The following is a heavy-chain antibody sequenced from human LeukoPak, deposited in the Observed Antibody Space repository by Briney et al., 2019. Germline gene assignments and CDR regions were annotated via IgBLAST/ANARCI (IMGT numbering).Heavy chain of an antibody. J-gene: IGHJ2*01. Sequence: SETLSLTCTVSGGSISSYYWSWIRQPAGKGLAWIGRIYTSGSTNYNPSLKSRVTMSVDTSKNQFSLKLSSVTAADTAVYYCARTYCSSTSCVYWYFDLWGRGTLVTVSS. V-gene: IGHV4-4*07. D-gene: IGHD2-2*01. CDR3: ARTYCSSTSCVYWYFDL. CDR2: IYTSGST. CDR1: GGSISSYY.